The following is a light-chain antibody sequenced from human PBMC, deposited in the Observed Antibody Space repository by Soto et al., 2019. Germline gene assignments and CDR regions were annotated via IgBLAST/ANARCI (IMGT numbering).Light chain of an antibody. CDR1: QSVSSY. V-gene: IGKV3-11*01. J-gene: IGKJ1*01. CDR2: DAS. Sequence: EIVLTQSPATLSLSRGGGATLSCRASQSVSSYLAWYQQKPGQAPRLLIYDASNRATGIPARFSGSGSGTDFTLTISSREPEDFAVYYCQQRSNWPPTFCQGTKVDVK. CDR3: QQRSNWPPT.